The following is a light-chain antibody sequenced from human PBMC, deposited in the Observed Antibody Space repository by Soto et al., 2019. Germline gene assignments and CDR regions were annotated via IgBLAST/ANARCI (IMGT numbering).Light chain of an antibody. CDR3: PQYDDWPPIT. CDR1: QSVSSD. V-gene: IGKV3-15*01. J-gene: IGKJ3*01. CDR2: GAS. Sequence: EVVMTQSPATLSLSPGERATLSCRASQSVSSDLAWYQQKPGQATRLLIYGASTRATDIPARFSCGGSGTEFTLTISNLQSDDFGIYYCPQYDDWPPITFGPGTKVDIK.